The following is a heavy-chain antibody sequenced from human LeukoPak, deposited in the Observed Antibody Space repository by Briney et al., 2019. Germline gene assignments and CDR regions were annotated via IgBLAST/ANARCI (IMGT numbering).Heavy chain of an antibody. CDR2: ISSNGGST. CDR3: ARDNCSGGSCYPLYNWFDP. J-gene: IGHJ5*02. CDR1: GFTFSSYA. Sequence: GGSLRLSCAASGFTFSSYAMHWVRQAPGEGREYVSAISSNGGSTYYANSVKGRFTISRDNSKNTLYLQMGSLRAEDMAVYYCARDNCSGGSCYPLYNWFDPWGQGTLVTVSS. D-gene: IGHD2-15*01. V-gene: IGHV3-64*01.